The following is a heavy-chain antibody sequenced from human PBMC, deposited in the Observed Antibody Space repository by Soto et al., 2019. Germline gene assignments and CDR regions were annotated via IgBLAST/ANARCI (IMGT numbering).Heavy chain of an antibody. J-gene: IGHJ5*02. V-gene: IGHV3-23*01. CDR1: GFTFSSYA. Sequence: QAGGSLRLSCAASGFTFSSYAMSWVRQAPGKGLEWVSAISGSGGSTYYADSVKGRFTITRDNSKNTLYLQMNSLRAEDTAVYYCAKGGAQLLHYNWFDPWGHGTLVTVSS. CDR2: ISGSGGST. D-gene: IGHD2-2*01. CDR3: AKGGAQLLHYNWFDP.